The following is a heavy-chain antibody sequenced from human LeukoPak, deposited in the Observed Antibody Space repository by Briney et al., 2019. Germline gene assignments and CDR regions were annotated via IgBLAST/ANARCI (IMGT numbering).Heavy chain of an antibody. CDR1: GGSFSGYY. V-gene: IGHV4-34*01. CDR2: INHSGST. Sequence: PSETLSLTCAVYGGSFSGYYWSWIRQPPGKGLEWIGEINHSGSTNYNPSLKSRVTISVDTSKNQFSLKLSSVTAADTAVYYCARNRRYSSSSPFDYWGQGTLVTVSS. CDR3: ARNRRYSSSSPFDY. D-gene: IGHD6-6*01. J-gene: IGHJ4*02.